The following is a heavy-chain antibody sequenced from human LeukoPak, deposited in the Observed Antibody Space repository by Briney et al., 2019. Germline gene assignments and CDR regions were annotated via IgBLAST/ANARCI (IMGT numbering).Heavy chain of an antibody. CDR1: GGSISSYY. D-gene: IGHD4-17*01. CDR3: AGGWPDYGDHDWDYYYYGMDV. Sequence: PSETLSLTCTVSGGSISSYYWSWIRQPAGKGLEWIGRIYTSGSTNYNPSLKSRVTMSVDTSKNQFSLKLSSVTAADTAVYYCAGGWPDYGDHDWDYYYYGMDVWGQGTTVTVSS. J-gene: IGHJ6*02. CDR2: IYTSGST. V-gene: IGHV4-4*07.